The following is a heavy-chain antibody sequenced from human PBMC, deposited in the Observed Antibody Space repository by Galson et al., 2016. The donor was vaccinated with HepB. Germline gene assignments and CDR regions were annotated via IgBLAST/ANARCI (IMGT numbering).Heavy chain of an antibody. V-gene: IGHV3-21*01. J-gene: IGHJ2*01. CDR1: GFAFSGSA. CDR2: ISSNGDFI. CDR3: ARDNSHCGRTSCIPTYRYFDL. D-gene: IGHD2-2*01. Sequence: SLRLSCAASGFAFSGSAMHWVRQAPGTGLEWLSSISSNGDFINYADSVKGRFTISRDNADNSLFLHMSSLRAEDTAIYYCARDNSHCGRTSCIPTYRYFDLWGRGTLVTVSS.